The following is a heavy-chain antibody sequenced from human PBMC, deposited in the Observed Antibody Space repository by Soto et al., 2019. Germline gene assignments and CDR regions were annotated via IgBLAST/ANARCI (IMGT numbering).Heavy chain of an antibody. D-gene: IGHD4-17*01. CDR3: AKEWLYGDYVPSHFDY. J-gene: IGHJ4*02. Sequence: PGGSLRLSCAASGFTFSSYGMHWVRQAPGKGLEWVAVISYDGSNKYYADSVKGRFTISRDNSKNTLYLQMNSLRAEDTAVYYCAKEWLYGDYVPSHFDYWGQGT. CDR1: GFTFSSYG. V-gene: IGHV3-30*18. CDR2: ISYDGSNK.